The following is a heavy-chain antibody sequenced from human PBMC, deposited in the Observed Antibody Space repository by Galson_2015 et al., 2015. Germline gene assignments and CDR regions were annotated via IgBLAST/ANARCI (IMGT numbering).Heavy chain of an antibody. Sequence: SLRLSCAASGFTFSSYGMHWVRQAPGKGLEWVAVISYDGSNKYYADSVKGRFTISRDNSKNTLYLQMNSLRAEDTAVYYCARDGGGGSCYPGACGSYFDYWGQGTLVTVSS. CDR1: GFTFSSYG. CDR2: ISYDGSNK. V-gene: IGHV3-30*03. CDR3: ARDGGGGSCYPGACGSYFDY. D-gene: IGHD2-15*01. J-gene: IGHJ4*02.